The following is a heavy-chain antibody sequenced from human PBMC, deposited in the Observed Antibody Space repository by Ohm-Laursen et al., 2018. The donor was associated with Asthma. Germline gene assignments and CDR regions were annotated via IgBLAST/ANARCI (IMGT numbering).Heavy chain of an antibody. CDR2: ISSSSSYI. D-gene: IGHD6-19*01. CDR3: AKDRDGQWLAYYFDY. Sequence: SLRLSCAAPGFTFSSYSMNWVRQAPGKGLEWVSSISSSSSYIYYADSVKGRFTISRDNAKNSLYLQMNSLRAEDTAVYYCAKDRDGQWLAYYFDYWGQGTPVTVSS. J-gene: IGHJ4*02. CDR1: GFTFSSYS. V-gene: IGHV3-21*01.